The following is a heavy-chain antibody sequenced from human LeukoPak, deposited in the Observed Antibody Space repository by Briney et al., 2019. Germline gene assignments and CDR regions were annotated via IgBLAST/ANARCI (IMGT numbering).Heavy chain of an antibody. Sequence: ASVKVSCKASGYTFTSYYMHWVRQAPGQGLEWMGIINPSGGSTSYAQKFQGRVTMTRDTSTSTVYMELSSLRSEGTAVYYCARLSYDSSGYYPYFDYWGQGTLVTVSS. CDR3: ARLSYDSSGYYPYFDY. CDR2: INPSGGST. J-gene: IGHJ4*02. CDR1: GYTFTSYY. D-gene: IGHD3-22*01. V-gene: IGHV1-46*01.